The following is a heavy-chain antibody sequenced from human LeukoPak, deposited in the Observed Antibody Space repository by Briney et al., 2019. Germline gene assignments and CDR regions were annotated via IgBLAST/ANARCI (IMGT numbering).Heavy chain of an antibody. CDR1: GGTFSNYA. D-gene: IGHD3-22*01. CDR3: AREDNSGYYTSYGETRFDY. V-gene: IGHV1-69*04. J-gene: IGHJ4*02. CDR2: IIPILGIA. Sequence: ASVKVSCKASGGTFSNYAISWVRQAPGQGLEWMGRIIPILGIANYAQKFQGRVTITADKSTSTAYVELSSLRSEDTAVYYCAREDNSGYYTSYGETRFDYWGQGTLVTVSS.